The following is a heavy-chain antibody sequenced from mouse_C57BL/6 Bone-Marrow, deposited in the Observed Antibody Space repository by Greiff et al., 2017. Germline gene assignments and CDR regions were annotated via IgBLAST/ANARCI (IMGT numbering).Heavy chain of an antibody. J-gene: IGHJ3*01. D-gene: IGHD1-1*01. CDR3: ARWLITTVRKFAY. CDR1: GYAFSSSW. CDR2: IYPGDGDT. V-gene: IGHV1-82*01. Sequence: QVQLQQSGPELVKPGASVKISCKASGYAFSSSWMNWVKQRPGKGLEWIGRIYPGDGDTNYNGKFKGKATLTADKSSSTAYMQLSSLTSEDSAVYFCARWLITTVRKFAYWGLGTLVTVSA.